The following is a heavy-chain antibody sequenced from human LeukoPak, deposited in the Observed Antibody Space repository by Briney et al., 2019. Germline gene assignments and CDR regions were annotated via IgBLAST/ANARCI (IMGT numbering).Heavy chain of an antibody. CDR3: ARVPNNYFDY. CDR2: IYSGDST. CDR1: GFTFSDYA. J-gene: IGHJ4*02. Sequence: GGSLRLSCAASGFTFSDYALGWVRQAPGKGLEWVSVIYSGDSTYYADSVKGRFIISRDNSKNTLYLQMNSLRAEDTAVYYCARVPNNYFDYWGQGTLVTVSS. V-gene: IGHV3-66*01.